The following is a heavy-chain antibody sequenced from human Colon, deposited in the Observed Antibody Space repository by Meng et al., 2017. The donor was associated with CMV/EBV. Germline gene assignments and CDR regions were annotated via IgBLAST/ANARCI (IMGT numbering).Heavy chain of an antibody. CDR3: ARVRTYYYDSSPGADYGMDV. CDR2: MNPNSGNT. D-gene: IGHD3-22*01. Sequence: AAVTVSCKACGYTFTSYDMNWVRQATGQGLEWMGWMNPNSGNTGYAQKFQGRVTITRNTSLSTAHMELSSLRCEDTAVYYCARVRTYYYDSSPGADYGMDVWGQGTTVTVSS. CDR1: GYTFTSYD. J-gene: IGHJ6*02. V-gene: IGHV1-8*03.